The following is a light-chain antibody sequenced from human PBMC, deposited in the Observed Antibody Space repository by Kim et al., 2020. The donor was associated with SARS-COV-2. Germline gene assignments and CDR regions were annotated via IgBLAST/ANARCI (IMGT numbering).Light chain of an antibody. Sequence: VYPGQTASITCSGDKLGDKYAAWYQQKPGQSPVLVIYQDRKRPSGIPERFSGSNSGNTATLTISGTQAMDEADYYCQAWDSSTGVFGGGTKLTVL. CDR2: QDR. CDR3: QAWDSSTGV. CDR1: KLGDKY. V-gene: IGLV3-1*01. J-gene: IGLJ3*02.